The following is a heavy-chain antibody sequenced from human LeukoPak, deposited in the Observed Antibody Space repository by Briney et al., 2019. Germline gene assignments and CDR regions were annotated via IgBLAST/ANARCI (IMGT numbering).Heavy chain of an antibody. CDR3: ARDLSSSWYNFMDY. D-gene: IGHD6-13*01. CDR2: IYSGGST. J-gene: IGHJ4*02. V-gene: IGHV3-66*02. CDR1: GFTVNSNY. Sequence: PGGSLRLSCAASGFTVNSNYMSWVRQAAGRGLEWVSVIYSGGSTYYADSVKGRFTISRDNSKNTLYLQMNSLRAEDTAVYYCARDLSSSWYNFMDYWGQGTLVTVSS.